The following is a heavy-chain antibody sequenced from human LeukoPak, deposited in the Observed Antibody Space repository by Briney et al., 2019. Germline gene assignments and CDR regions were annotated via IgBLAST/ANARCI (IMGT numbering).Heavy chain of an antibody. CDR1: GFTFSSYW. V-gene: IGHV3-7*01. CDR2: IKQDGSEK. CDR3: ARVLRFLEWLPPYMDV. D-gene: IGHD3-3*01. J-gene: IGHJ6*04. Sequence: GGSLRLSCAASGFTFSSYWMSWVRQAPGKGLEWVANIKQDGSEKYYVDSVKGRFTISRDNAKNSLYLQMNSLRAEDTAVYYCARVLRFLEWLPPYMDVWGKGTTVTVSS.